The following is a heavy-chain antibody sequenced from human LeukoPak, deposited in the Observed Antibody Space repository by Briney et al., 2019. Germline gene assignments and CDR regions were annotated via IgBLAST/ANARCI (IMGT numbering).Heavy chain of an antibody. CDR2: IHYSGST. J-gene: IGHJ4*02. CDR1: GGSISSYY. CDR3: ARQVYSSSWSYYFDY. D-gene: IGHD6-13*01. Sequence: SETLSLTCAVSGGSISSYYWSWIRQPPGRGLEWIGSIHYSGSTSYNFSLKSRVTISVDTSKNQFSLKLSSVTPADTAVYYCARQVYSSSWSYYFDYWGQGTLVTVSS. V-gene: IGHV4-59*08.